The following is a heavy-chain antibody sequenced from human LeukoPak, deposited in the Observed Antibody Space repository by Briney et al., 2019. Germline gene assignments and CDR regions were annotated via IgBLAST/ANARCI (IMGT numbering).Heavy chain of an antibody. D-gene: IGHD3-3*01. CDR1: GFTFSSYA. V-gene: IGHV3-30-3*01. CDR3: AKDEAGYYDFWSGPLYY. Sequence: GRSLRLSCAASGFTFSSYAMHWVRQAPGKGLEWVAVISYDGSNKYYADSVKGRFTISRDNSKNTLYLQMNSLRAEDTAVYYCAKDEAGYYDFWSGPLYYWGQGTLVTVSS. CDR2: ISYDGSNK. J-gene: IGHJ4*02.